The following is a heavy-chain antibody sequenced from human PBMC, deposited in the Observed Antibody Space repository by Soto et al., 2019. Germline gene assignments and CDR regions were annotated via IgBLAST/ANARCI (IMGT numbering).Heavy chain of an antibody. D-gene: IGHD2-15*01. J-gene: IGHJ4*02. Sequence: GGSLRLSCAASGFSSSDYWMSWVRQAPGRGLEWVTHIIQDGRAIYYVDSVRGRFTISRDSAGNSVFLEMHRLRVEDTAVYYCARGGELSLLPLDYWGLGXLVTVYS. CDR3: ARGGELSLLPLDY. CDR2: IIQDGRAI. V-gene: IGHV3-7*03. CDR1: GFSSSDYW.